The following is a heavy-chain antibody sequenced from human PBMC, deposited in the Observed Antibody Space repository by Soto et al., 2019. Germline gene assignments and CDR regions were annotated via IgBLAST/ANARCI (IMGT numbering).Heavy chain of an antibody. D-gene: IGHD3-22*01. J-gene: IGHJ4*02. V-gene: IGHV2-70*11. CDR3: ARIIRYYDSSGYPDW. Sequence: SGPTLVNPTQTLTLTCTFSGFSLSTSGMCVSWIRQPPGKALEWLARIDWDDDKYYSTSLKTRLTISKDTSKNQVVLTMTNMDPVDTATYYCARIIRYYDSSGYPDWWGQGTLVTVSS. CDR1: GFSLSTSGMC. CDR2: IDWDDDK.